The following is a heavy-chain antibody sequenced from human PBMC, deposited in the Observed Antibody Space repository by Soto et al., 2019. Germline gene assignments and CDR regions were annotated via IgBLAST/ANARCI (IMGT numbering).Heavy chain of an antibody. CDR2: ISGSGGST. J-gene: IGHJ4*02. V-gene: IGHV3-23*01. CDR1: GFTFSSYA. Sequence: EVQLLESGGGLVQPGGSLRLSCAASGFTFSSYAMSWVRQAPGKGLEWVSAISGSGGSTYYADSVKGRFTISRDNSKTTLYLQMNSLRAEDTAVYYCAKDRYCSGGSCNGLDYWGQGTLVTVSS. CDR3: AKDRYCSGGSCNGLDY. D-gene: IGHD2-15*01.